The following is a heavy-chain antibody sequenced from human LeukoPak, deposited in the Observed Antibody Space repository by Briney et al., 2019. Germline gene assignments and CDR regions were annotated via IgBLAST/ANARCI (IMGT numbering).Heavy chain of an antibody. CDR2: IYYSGST. Sequence: PSETLSLTCTVSGGSISSSSYYWGWIRQPPGKGLEWIGSIYYSGSTYYNPSLKSRVTISVDTSKNQFSLKLSSVTAADTAVYYCARLGWHYYYMDVWGKGTTVTVS. CDR1: GGSISSSSYY. D-gene: IGHD5-24*01. J-gene: IGHJ6*03. CDR3: ARLGWHYYYMDV. V-gene: IGHV4-39*07.